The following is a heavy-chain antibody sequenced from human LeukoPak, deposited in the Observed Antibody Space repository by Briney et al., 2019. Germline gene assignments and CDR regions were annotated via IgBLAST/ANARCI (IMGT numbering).Heavy chain of an antibody. CDR2: VYYSGGT. CDR1: GVPISNYY. J-gene: IGHJ5*02. Sequence: SETLSLTCTVSGVPISNYYWNWIRQSPGKGLEWIGYVYYSGGTDYNPSLENRVTISVDTSRNQFSLELASVTAADTAMYYCARGGVVGTMLRGINWFDPWGQGTLVAVSS. D-gene: IGHD3-10*01. V-gene: IGHV4-59*01. CDR3: ARGGVVGTMLRGINWFDP.